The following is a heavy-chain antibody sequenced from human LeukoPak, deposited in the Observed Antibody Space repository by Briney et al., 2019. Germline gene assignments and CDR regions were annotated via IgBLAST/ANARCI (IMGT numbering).Heavy chain of an antibody. CDR3: ARDRYDILTGNLIPY. V-gene: IGHV3-53*01. J-gene: IGHJ4*02. CDR1: GFTVSSNY. Sequence: GSLRLSCAASGFTVSSNYMSWVRQAPGKGLEWVSVIYSGGSTYYADSVKGRFTISRDNSKNTLYLQMNSLRAEDTAVYYCARDRYDILTGNLIPYWGQGTLVTVSS. D-gene: IGHD3-9*01. CDR2: IYSGGST.